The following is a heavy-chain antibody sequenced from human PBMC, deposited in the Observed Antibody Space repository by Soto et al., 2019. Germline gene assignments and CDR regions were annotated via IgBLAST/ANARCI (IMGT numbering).Heavy chain of an antibody. Sequence: EVQLVESGGGLVKPGGSLRLSCAASGFTFSSYSMNWVRQAPGKGLEWVSSISSSSSYIYYADSVKGRFTISRDNAKNSLYLQMNSLRAEDTAVYYCARDGSTSPDPSFDYWGQGTLVTVSS. CDR1: GFTFSSYS. V-gene: IGHV3-21*01. CDR2: ISSSSSYI. CDR3: ARDGSTSPDPSFDY. D-gene: IGHD2-2*01. J-gene: IGHJ4*02.